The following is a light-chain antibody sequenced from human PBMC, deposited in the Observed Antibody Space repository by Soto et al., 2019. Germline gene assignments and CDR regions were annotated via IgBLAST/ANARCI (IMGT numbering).Light chain of an antibody. CDR1: QVISNY. J-gene: IGKJ4*01. CDR3: QQYNSFPRLT. V-gene: IGKV1-16*02. CDR2: AAS. Sequence: DIQMTPSPSSLSASVGDRVTITCRASQVISNYLAWFQQKPGKAPKSLIYAASILQTGVPSKFSGSGSATDFTPTISSLQPEHFATYYCQQYNSFPRLTFAGGTKVEIK.